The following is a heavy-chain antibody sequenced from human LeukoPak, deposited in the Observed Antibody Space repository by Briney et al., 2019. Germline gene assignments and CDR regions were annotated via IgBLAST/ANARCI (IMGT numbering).Heavy chain of an antibody. CDR2: ISYDGSNK. CDR3: AKANFDY. Sequence: GGSLRLSCAVSGITLSNYGMHWVRQAPGKGLEWVAVISYDGSNKYYADSVKGRFTISRDNSKNTLYLQMNSLRAEDTAVYYCAKANFDYWGQGTLVTVSS. V-gene: IGHV3-30*18. CDR1: GITLSNYG. J-gene: IGHJ4*02.